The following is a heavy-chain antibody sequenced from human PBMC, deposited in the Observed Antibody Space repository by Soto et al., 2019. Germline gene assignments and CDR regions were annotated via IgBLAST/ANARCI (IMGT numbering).Heavy chain of an antibody. CDR1: GGSISSSY. D-gene: IGHD2-15*01. CDR3: AREGRLSNYYQYGMDV. CDR2: IYYSGST. Sequence: PSETLSLTCTVSGGSISSSYWSWIRQPPGKGLEWIGYIYYSGSTNYNPSLKSRVTISVDTSKNQFSLKLSSVTAADTAEYYCAREGRLSNYYQYGMDVWGQGTTVTVS. J-gene: IGHJ6*02. V-gene: IGHV4-59*01.